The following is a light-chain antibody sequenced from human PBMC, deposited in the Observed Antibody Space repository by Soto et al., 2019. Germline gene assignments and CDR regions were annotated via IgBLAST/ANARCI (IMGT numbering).Light chain of an antibody. Sequence: QSALTQPASVSGSPGQSITISCSGTSSDVGGYNYVSWYQQHPGKVTKLMIYDVSNRPSGVSNRFSGSKSGNTASLTISGRQAEDEADYYCSSYTSSSTVGVFGTGTKVTVL. V-gene: IGLV2-14*01. CDR1: SSDVGGYNY. J-gene: IGLJ1*01. CDR2: DVS. CDR3: SSYTSSSTVGV.